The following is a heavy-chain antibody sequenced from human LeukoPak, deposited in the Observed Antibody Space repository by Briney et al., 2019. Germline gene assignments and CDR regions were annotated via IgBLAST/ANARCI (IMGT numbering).Heavy chain of an antibody. CDR1: GFTFDDYA. CDR3: AKDLIRFGGEGPFDY. Sequence: GGSLRLSCAASGFTFDDYAMHWVRQAPGKGLEWVSGISWNSGSIGYADSVKGRFTISRDNAKNSLYLQMNSLRAEDTAVYYCAKDLIRFGGEGPFDYWGQGTLVTVSS. V-gene: IGHV3-9*01. J-gene: IGHJ4*02. D-gene: IGHD3-10*01. CDR2: ISWNSGSI.